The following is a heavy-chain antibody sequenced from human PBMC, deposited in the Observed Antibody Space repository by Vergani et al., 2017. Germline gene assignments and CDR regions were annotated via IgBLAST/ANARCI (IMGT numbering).Heavy chain of an antibody. J-gene: IGHJ4*02. D-gene: IGHD2-2*01. CDR2: IYWNDDK. CDR1: GFSLSTSGVG. V-gene: IGHV2-5*01. CDR3: AHRGGYCSSTSCPRYSSSWYPAD. Sequence: QITLRESGPTLVKPPQTLTLTCTFSGFSLSTSGVGVGWIRQPPGRALEWLALIYWNDDKRYSPSLKSRLTITKDTSKNQVVLTMTNMDPVDTATYYCAHRGGYCSSTSCPRYSSSWYPADWGQGTLVTVSS.